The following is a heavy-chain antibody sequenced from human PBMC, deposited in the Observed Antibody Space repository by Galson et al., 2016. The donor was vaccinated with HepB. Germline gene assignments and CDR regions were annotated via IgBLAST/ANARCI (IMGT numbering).Heavy chain of an antibody. J-gene: IGHJ6*02. Sequence: SVKVSCKAPGGTFSNYAINWVRQAPGQGLEWMGGISPIFGTVNYAQKFLGRVTITADKSTSTAYMEVSSLRSEDTAVYYCARVDCSGGSCSFFYHYGMDVWGQGTTVTVSS. CDR1: GGTFSNYA. D-gene: IGHD2-15*01. CDR2: ISPIFGTV. V-gene: IGHV1-69*06. CDR3: ARVDCSGGSCSFFYHYGMDV.